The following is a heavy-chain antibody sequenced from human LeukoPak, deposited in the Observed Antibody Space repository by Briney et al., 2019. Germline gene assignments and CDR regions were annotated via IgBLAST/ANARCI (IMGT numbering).Heavy chain of an antibody. CDR3: ASGGYSYGRYRYDY. CDR1: GFTFSSYS. CDR2: ISSSSSYI. V-gene: IGHV3-21*01. D-gene: IGHD5-18*01. Sequence: GGSLRLSCAASGFTFSSYSMNWVRQAPGKGLEWVSSISSSSSYIYYADSVKGRFTISRDNAKNSLYLQMNSLRAEDTAVYYCASGGYSYGRYRYDYWGQGTLVTVSS. J-gene: IGHJ4*02.